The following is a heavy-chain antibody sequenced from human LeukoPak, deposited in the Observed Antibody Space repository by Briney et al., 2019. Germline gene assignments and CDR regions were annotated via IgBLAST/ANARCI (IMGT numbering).Heavy chain of an antibody. CDR2: INQDGSDK. V-gene: IGHV3-7*05. D-gene: IGHD1-26*01. Sequence: GGSLRLSCAASGFTFSSHWMTWVRQAPGKGLEWVANINQDGSDKYYVDSVKGRFTISRDNAKNSLYLQMNSLRAEDTAVYYCARDKTVGGTTPDYWGQGTLVTVSS. CDR3: ARDKTVGGTTPDY. J-gene: IGHJ4*02. CDR1: GFTFSSHW.